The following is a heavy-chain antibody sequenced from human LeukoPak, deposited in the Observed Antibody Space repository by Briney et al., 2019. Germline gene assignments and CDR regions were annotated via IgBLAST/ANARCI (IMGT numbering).Heavy chain of an antibody. CDR1: GLTFSSYA. D-gene: IGHD4-17*01. CDR2: ISGSGGTT. CDR3: AKSDSGDYPDAFDI. J-gene: IGHJ3*02. V-gene: IGHV3-23*01. Sequence: GGTLRLSCAASGLTFSSYAMSWVRQAPGKGLEWVSDISGSGGTTYNAASARGRSTISRDNSKNTLYLQMNSLRAEDTAVYYCAKSDSGDYPDAFDIWGQGTMVTVSS.